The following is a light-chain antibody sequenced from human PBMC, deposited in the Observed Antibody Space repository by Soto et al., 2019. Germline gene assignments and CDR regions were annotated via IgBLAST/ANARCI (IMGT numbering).Light chain of an antibody. Sequence: DIQMTQSPSTLSASVGDRVTITWRASQSISSWLAWYQQKPVKAPKLLIYDASNLESGVPSRFSGGGSGTEFTLTISSLQSQDFAVYYCQQYNNWPPITFGQGTRLEIK. CDR2: DAS. J-gene: IGKJ5*01. CDR1: QSISSW. CDR3: QQYNNWPPIT. V-gene: IGKV1-5*01.